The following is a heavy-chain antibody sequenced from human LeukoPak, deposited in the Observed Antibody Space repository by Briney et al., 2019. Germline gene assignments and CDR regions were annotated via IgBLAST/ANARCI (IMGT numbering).Heavy chain of an antibody. CDR3: ARESKGERYFDY. J-gene: IGHJ4*02. CDR1: GFTFSRYW. V-gene: IGHV3-74*01. D-gene: IGHD2-21*01. Sequence: GGSLRLSCAASGFTFSRYWMHWVRQAPGKGLVWVSRINSDGISTSYADSVKGRFTISRDNAKNTLYLEMNSLRAEDTAVYYCARESKGERYFDYWGQGTLVTVSS. CDR2: INSDGIST.